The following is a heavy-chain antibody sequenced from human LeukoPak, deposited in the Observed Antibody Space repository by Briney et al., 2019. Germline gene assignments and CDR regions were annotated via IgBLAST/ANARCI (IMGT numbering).Heavy chain of an antibody. CDR3: ARFYSNYAGDFDY. Sequence: PSETLSLTCAVYGGSFSGYYWSWIRQPPGKGLEWIGEINHSGSTNYNPSLKSRVTISVDTSKNQFSLKLSSVTAADTAVYYCARFYSNYAGDFDYWGQGTLVTVSS. V-gene: IGHV4-34*01. J-gene: IGHJ4*02. CDR2: INHSGST. CDR1: GGSFSGYY. D-gene: IGHD4-11*01.